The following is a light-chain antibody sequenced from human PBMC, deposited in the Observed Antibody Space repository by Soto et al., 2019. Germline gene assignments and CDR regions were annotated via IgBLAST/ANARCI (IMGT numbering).Light chain of an antibody. CDR1: QSVSSY. Sequence: IVLTQSPATLSLSPGERATLSCRASQSVSSYLAWYQQKPGQPPRLLIYDASNRPTGTPARFSGSGSGTDFTLTISSLEPEDFAVYYCQPRFSGYSFGQGTKLEIK. J-gene: IGKJ2*03. V-gene: IGKV3-11*01. CDR2: DAS. CDR3: QPRFSGYS.